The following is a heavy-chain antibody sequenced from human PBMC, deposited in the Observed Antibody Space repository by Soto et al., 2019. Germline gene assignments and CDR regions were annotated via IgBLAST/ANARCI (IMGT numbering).Heavy chain of an antibody. V-gene: IGHV1-69*01. CDR2: IIPIVVTP. CDR1: GGTFNSYD. CDR3: ARLSRPNYYDTSGFFKDNWFEP. D-gene: IGHD3-22*01. J-gene: IGHJ5*02. Sequence: QVQLVQSGAEVKKPGSSMKVSCKASGGTFNSYDINWVRQAPGQGLEWMGGIIPIVVTPKYAQKFQGRVTITADESRDTVYMELSSLRSEDTAMYYCARLSRPNYYDTSGFFKDNWFEPWGQGTLVTVSS.